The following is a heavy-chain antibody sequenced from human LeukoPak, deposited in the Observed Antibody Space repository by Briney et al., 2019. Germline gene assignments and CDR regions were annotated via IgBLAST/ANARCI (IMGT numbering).Heavy chain of an antibody. V-gene: IGHV3-23*01. CDR1: GLTFSSYA. D-gene: IGHD2-2*02. CDR2: ISGSGGST. J-gene: IGHJ6*03. CDR3: AKGGYCSSTSCYNGAYYYMDV. Sequence: GGSLRLSCAASGLTFSSYAMSWVRQAPGKGLEWVSAISGSGGSTYYADSVKGRFTISRDNSKNALYLQMNSLRAEDTAVYYCAKGGYCSSTSCYNGAYYYMDVWGKGTTVTVSS.